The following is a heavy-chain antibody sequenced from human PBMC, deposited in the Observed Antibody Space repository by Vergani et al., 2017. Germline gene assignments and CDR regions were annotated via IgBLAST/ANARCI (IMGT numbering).Heavy chain of an antibody. Sequence: QVQLQEPGPGLVKPSETLSLTCTVSNDSVSNTFYYWGWIRQTPGKGLEWIGSIYYSGSTYYNPSLNSRVTMSVDTSKNQFSLKLRSVTAADTAVYFCARVMYRDEASTGYRLEGMDIWGQGTTVTISS. V-gene: IGHV4-39*07. D-gene: IGHD3-9*01. CDR2: IYYSGST. J-gene: IGHJ6*02. CDR3: ARVMYRDEASTGYRLEGMDI. CDR1: NDSVSNTFYY.